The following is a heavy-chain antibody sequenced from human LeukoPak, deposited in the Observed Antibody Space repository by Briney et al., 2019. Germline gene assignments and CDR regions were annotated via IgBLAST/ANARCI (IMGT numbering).Heavy chain of an antibody. CDR2: IYYSGST. V-gene: IGHV4-59*01. D-gene: IGHD6-6*01. CDR3: ARVRIAARPVLGWYFDL. CDR1: GGSISSYY. J-gene: IGHJ2*01. Sequence: SETLSLTCTVSGGSISSYYWSWIRQPPGKGLEWIGYIYYSGSTNYNPSLKSRVTISVHPSKNQFSLKLSSVTAADTAVYYCARVRIAARPVLGWYFDLWGRGTLVTVSS.